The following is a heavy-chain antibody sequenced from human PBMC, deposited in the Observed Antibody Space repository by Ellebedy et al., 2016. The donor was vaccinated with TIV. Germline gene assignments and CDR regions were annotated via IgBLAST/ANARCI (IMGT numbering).Heavy chain of an antibody. D-gene: IGHD3-10*01. CDR2: INPSGTP. V-gene: IGHV4-34*01. CDR3: ARARGQYLYGSGSYFTN. Sequence: MPSETLSLTCAVYGGSFSGYFWSWIRQPPGKGLEWLGEINPSGTPNYNPSLKSRVTILLDTPKKQFSLRLTSVTAADTAVYYCARARGQYLYGSGSYFTNWGQGEVVTVSS. J-gene: IGHJ4*02. CDR1: GGSFSGYF.